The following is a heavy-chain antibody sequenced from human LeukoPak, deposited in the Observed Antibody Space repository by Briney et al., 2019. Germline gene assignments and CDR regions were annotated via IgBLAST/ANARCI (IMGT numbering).Heavy chain of an antibody. CDR1: GYSFSSYY. Sequence: LRESLKISCQVSGYSFSSYYIGWVRQMPGKGLEWMGIVYPGDANTRYSPSFQGQVTISVDKSISTAYLQWSSLKASDTAMYYCARPGYCTSTTCWDLDYWGQGTLVTVSP. CDR2: VYPGDANT. J-gene: IGHJ4*02. V-gene: IGHV5-51*01. CDR3: ARPGYCTSTTCWDLDY. D-gene: IGHD2-2*01.